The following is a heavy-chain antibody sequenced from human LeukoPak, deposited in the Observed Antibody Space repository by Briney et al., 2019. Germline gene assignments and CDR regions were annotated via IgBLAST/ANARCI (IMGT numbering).Heavy chain of an antibody. V-gene: IGHV3-64*01. CDR1: GFTFSSYA. D-gene: IGHD3-22*01. J-gene: IGHJ4*02. CDR3: AKTDYYDSSWYYFDY. Sequence: GGSLRLSCAVSGFTFSSYAMHWVRQAPGKGLEYVSAISYNGRGTHYAHSVKGRFTISRDNSKNTLYLQMNSLRAEDTAVYYCAKTDYYDSSWYYFDYWGQGTLVTVSS. CDR2: ISYNGRGT.